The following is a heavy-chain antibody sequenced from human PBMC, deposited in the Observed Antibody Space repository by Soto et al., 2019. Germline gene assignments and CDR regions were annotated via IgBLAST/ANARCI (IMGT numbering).Heavy chain of an antibody. Sequence: EVQLVESGGGLVQPGGSLRLSCAASGFTFSLYSMSWVRQAPGKGLEWVSYISRSSTGIHYADSVKGRFTISRDDATNSTHLQMSGLRAGDTAVYYCARAVTWGVDVWGQGTTVSISS. V-gene: IGHV3-48*01. D-gene: IGHD3-10*01. CDR2: ISRSSTGI. J-gene: IGHJ6*02. CDR3: ARAVTWGVDV. CDR1: GFTFSLYS.